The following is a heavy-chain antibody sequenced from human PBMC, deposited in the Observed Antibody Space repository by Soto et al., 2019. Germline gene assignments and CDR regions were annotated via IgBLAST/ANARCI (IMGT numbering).Heavy chain of an antibody. V-gene: IGHV1-69*13. CDR1: GGTFSSYA. D-gene: IGHD3-22*01. CDR3: ARGHLDYYDSSGSRELFDY. J-gene: IGHJ4*02. Sequence: VASVKVSCKASGGTFSSYAISWVRQAPGQGLEWMGGIIPIFGTANYAQKFQGRVTITADESTSTAYMELSSLRSEDTAVYYCARGHLDYYDSSGSRELFDYWGQGTLVTVSS. CDR2: IIPIFGTA.